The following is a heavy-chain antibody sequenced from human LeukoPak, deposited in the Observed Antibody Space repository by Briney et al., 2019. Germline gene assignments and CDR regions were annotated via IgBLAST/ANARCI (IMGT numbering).Heavy chain of an antibody. V-gene: IGHV4-59*01. CDR3: ARVLYYGGNFDY. CDR2: IHYSRST. J-gene: IGHJ4*02. Sequence: SEALSLTCSVAGGSISSYYWSWIRQPPGKGLEWIGYIHYSRSTNYNPSLKSRVTISGDTSKNQFSLKLSSVTAADTAVYYCARVLYYGGNFDYWGQGTLVTVSS. CDR1: GGSISSYY. D-gene: IGHD4-23*01.